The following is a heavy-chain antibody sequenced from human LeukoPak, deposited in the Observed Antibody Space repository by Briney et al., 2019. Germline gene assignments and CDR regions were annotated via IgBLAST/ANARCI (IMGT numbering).Heavy chain of an antibody. CDR3: AKLLWFGELLGQGDAFDI. CDR2: LSTSGGTT. V-gene: IGHV3-23*01. J-gene: IGHJ3*02. CDR1: GFTFTTYA. D-gene: IGHD3-10*01. Sequence: GGSLRLSCAASGFTFTTYAMSWVRQAPGKGLEWVSTLSTSGGTTYYADSVKGRFTISRDNSKNTLYLQMNSLRAEDTAVYYCAKLLWFGELLGQGDAFDIWGQGTMVTVSS.